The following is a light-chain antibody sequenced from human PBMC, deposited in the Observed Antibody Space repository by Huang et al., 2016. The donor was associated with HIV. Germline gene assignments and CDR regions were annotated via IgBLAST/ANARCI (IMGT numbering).Light chain of an antibody. J-gene: IGKJ4*01. Sequence: EIVLTQSPATLSLSPGERATLSCRASQSVSSYLAWYQQKPGQAPRLLINDASNRSTGIPARFRGSGSGTDFTVTISSLEPEDFAVYYCQQRSNWPPLTFGGGTKVEIK. V-gene: IGKV3-11*01. CDR1: QSVSSY. CDR3: QQRSNWPPLT. CDR2: DAS.